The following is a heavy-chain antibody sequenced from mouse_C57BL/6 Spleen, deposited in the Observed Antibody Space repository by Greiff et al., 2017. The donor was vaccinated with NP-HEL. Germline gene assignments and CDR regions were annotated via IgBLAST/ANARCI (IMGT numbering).Heavy chain of an antibody. J-gene: IGHJ3*01. Sequence: EVKLLESGPELVKPGASVKMSCKASGYTFTDYNMHWVKQSHGKSLEWIGYINPNNGGTSYNQKFKGKATLTVNKSSSTAYMELRSLTSEDSAVYYCAIYYGYPWFAYWGQGTLVTVAA. CDR2: INPNNGGT. D-gene: IGHD2-2*01. CDR3: AIYYGYPWFAY. V-gene: IGHV1-22*01. CDR1: GYTFTDYN.